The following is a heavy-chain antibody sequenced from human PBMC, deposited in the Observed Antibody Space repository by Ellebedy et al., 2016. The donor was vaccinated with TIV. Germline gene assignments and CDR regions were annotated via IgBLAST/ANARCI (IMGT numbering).Heavy chain of an antibody. CDR1: GYTFTNYD. Sequence: AASVKVSCKASGYTFTNYDINWVRQATGQGLEWMGWMNPDSGDTVYTQKFQGRVTFTRDTSITTAYMDLSSLRSEDTAVYYCARVVAAAGGFYFNNGMDTWGQGTTVTVSS. CDR3: ARVVAAAGGFYFNNGMDT. D-gene: IGHD6-13*01. CDR2: MNPDSGDT. V-gene: IGHV1-8*03. J-gene: IGHJ6*02.